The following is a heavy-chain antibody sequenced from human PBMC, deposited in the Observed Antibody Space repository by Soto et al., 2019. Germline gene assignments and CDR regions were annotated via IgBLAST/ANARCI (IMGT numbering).Heavy chain of an antibody. D-gene: IGHD6-13*01. CDR1: GFTFSSYA. J-gene: IGHJ4*02. CDR3: ANNTRAPFEGSSWSNY. V-gene: IGHV3-23*01. Sequence: GSRRLSCAASGFTFSSYAMSWVRQAPGKGLEWVSAISGSGGSTYYADSVKGRFTISRDNSKNTLYLQMNSLRAEDTAVYYCANNTRAPFEGSSWSNYRGQGTLVTGSS. CDR2: ISGSGGST.